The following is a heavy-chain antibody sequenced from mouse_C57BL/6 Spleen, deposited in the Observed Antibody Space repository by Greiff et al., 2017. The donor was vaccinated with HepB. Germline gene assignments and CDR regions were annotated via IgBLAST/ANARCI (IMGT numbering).Heavy chain of an antibody. Sequence: QVQLQQPGAELVKPGASVKLSCTASGFTFTSYWMQWVKQRPGQGLEWVGEIDPSDSYTNYPQKFKGKATLTVDTSSSTAYMQLSSLTSEDAAVYYCARGVWMDYWGQGTSVTVSS. CDR3: ARGVWMDY. J-gene: IGHJ4*01. V-gene: IGHV1-50*01. CDR2: IDPSDSYT. CDR1: GFTFTSYW.